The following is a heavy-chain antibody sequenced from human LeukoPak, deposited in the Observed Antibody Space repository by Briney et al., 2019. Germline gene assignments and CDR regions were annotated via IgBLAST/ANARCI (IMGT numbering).Heavy chain of an antibody. D-gene: IGHD4-17*01. CDR2: ISSSGSTI. J-gene: IGHJ5*02. Sequence: PGGSLRLSCAASGFTFSDYYMSWIRQAPGKGLEWVSYISSSGSTIYYADSVKGRFTISRDSAKNSLYLQMNSLRAEDTAVYYCARTLSMTTVTTGVFDPWGQGTLVTVSS. V-gene: IGHV3-11*01. CDR1: GFTFSDYY. CDR3: ARTLSMTTVTTGVFDP.